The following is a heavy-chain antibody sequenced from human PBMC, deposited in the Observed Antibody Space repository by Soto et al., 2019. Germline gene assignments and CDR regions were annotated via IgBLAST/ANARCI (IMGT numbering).Heavy chain of an antibody. V-gene: IGHV4-30-4*01. D-gene: IGHD2-15*01. CDR3: VRDRSHSDDFFDY. CDR1: GGSITSDDYY. CDR2: IYSSGST. J-gene: IGHJ4*02. Sequence: SETLSLTCTVSGGSITSDDYYWTWIRQPPGEGLEWIGYIYSSGSTSYNPSLESRLIISTDTSKNQFSLQLNSVSAAETDVYYCVRDRSHSDDFFDYWGQGTLVTVSS.